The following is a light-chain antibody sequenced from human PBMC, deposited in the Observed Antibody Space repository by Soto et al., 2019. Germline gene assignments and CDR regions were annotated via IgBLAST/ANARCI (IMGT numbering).Light chain of an antibody. Sequence: DIVMTQSPESLAVSLGERATINCKSSQSGLYSSNNKNYLAWYQQKPGQPPKLLIYWASTRESGVPDRFSGSGSGTDFTLTISSLQAEDVAVYYCQQYYSTPWTFGQGTKVETK. CDR3: QQYYSTPWT. J-gene: IGKJ1*01. V-gene: IGKV4-1*01. CDR2: WAS. CDR1: QSGLYSSNNKNY.